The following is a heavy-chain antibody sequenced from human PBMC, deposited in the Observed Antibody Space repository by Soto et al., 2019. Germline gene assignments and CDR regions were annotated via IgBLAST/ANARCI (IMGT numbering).Heavy chain of an antibody. CDR2: IVPIVDTS. D-gene: IGHD5-12*01. V-gene: IGHV1-69*12. Sequence: QVQLVQSGAEVRQPASSVKVSCKPSGGTFRSFAISWVRQAPGQGLEWMGGIVPIVDTSTYAQKFQGRVTITADESTSTVYMELSSLRSDDTAVYYCVRVVAIPGYPDNWGQGTLVTVSS. CDR3: VRVVAIPGYPDN. CDR1: GGTFRSFA. J-gene: IGHJ4*02.